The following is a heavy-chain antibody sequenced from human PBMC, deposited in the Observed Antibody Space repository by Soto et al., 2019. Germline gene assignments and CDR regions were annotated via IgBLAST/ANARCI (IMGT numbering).Heavy chain of an antibody. CDR1: GYTFTSYA. CDR3: ARSYDHVWGSFGMGSMDV. J-gene: IGHJ6*02. Sequence: QVQLVQSGAEVKKPGASVKVSCRASGYTFTSYAMHWVRQAPGQRLEWMGWINAANGDTKYSQKFQGRVNINRDTSASKDYMELSSLRNENTTVYICARSYDHVWGSFGMGSMDVWGQRPTVTVSS. D-gene: IGHD3-16*01. CDR2: INAANGDT. V-gene: IGHV1-3*01.